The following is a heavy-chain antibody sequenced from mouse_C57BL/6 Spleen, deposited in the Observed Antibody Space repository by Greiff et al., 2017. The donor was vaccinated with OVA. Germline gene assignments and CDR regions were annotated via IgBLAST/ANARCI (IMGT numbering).Heavy chain of an antibody. CDR2: ISSGSSTI. D-gene: IGHD2-1*01. J-gene: IGHJ4*01. CDR3: ARHYGNYGYAMDY. Sequence: EVQLQESGGGLVKPGGSLKLSCAASGFTFSDYGMHWVRQAPEKGLEWVAYISSGSSTIYYADTVKGRFTISRDNAKNTLFLQMTSLRSEDTAMYYCARHYGNYGYAMDYWGQGTSVTVSS. V-gene: IGHV5-17*01. CDR1: GFTFSDYG.